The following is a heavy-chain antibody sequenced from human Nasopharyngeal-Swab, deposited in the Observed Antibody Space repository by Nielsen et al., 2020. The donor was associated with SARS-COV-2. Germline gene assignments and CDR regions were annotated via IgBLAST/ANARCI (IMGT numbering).Heavy chain of an antibody. J-gene: IGHJ5*02. V-gene: IGHV3-9*01. D-gene: IGHD2-15*01. CDR2: ISWNSGSI. CDR1: GFTFDDYA. Sequence: GGSLRLSCAASGFTFDDYAMHWVRQAPGKGLEWVSGISWNSGSIGYADSVKGRFTISRDNAKSSLYLQMSSLRAEDTALYYCAKGGYCSGGSCFNWFDPWGQGTLVTVSS. CDR3: AKGGYCSGGSCFNWFDP.